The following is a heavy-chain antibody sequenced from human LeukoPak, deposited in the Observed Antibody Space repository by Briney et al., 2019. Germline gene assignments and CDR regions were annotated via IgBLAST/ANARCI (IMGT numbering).Heavy chain of an antibody. CDR3: AKYQDYYDSSGYWGSFDY. D-gene: IGHD3-22*01. V-gene: IGHV3-7*01. Sequence: GGSLRLSCAASGFTFSSYWMSWVRQAPGKGLEWVANIKQDGSEKYYADSVKGRFIISRDNSKNTLYLQMNSLRAEDTAMYYRAKYQDYYDSSGYWGSFDYWGQGTLVTVSS. CDR2: IKQDGSEK. J-gene: IGHJ4*02. CDR1: GFTFSSYW.